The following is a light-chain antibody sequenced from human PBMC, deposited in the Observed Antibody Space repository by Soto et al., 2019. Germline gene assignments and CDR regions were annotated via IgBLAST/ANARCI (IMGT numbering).Light chain of an antibody. V-gene: IGKV1-39*01. CDR3: QQSYSTPRT. CDR2: AAS. CDR1: QRISSY. Sequence: DIQMTQSPSSLSASIGDRVTITCRASQRISSYLNWYQQKPGKAPKLLIYAASSLQSGVPSRFSGSGSETDFTLTISSLQPEDCATYYWQQSYSTPRTFGQGTKLEIK. J-gene: IGKJ2*01.